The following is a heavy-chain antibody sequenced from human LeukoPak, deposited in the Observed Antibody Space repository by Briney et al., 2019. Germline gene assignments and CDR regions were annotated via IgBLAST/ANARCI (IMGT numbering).Heavy chain of an antibody. CDR3: ARNGYCSGGSCYSNNAFDV. CDR1: GGSISSGGYY. D-gene: IGHD2-15*01. V-gene: IGHV4-31*03. J-gene: IGHJ3*01. Sequence: PSETLSLTCTVSGGSISSGGYYWSWIRQHPGKGLEWIGYIYYSGSTYYNPSLKSRVTISVDTSKNQFSLKLSSVTAADTAVYYCARNGYCSGGSCYSNNAFDVWGQGTMVTVSS. CDR2: IYYSGST.